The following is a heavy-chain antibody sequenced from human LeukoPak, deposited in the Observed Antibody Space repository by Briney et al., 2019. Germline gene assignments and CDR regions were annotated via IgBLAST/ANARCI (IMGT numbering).Heavy chain of an antibody. J-gene: IGHJ4*02. Sequence: PSETLSLTCAVSGGSISSGGYSWSWIRQPPGKGLEWIGYIYHSGSTYYNPSLKSRVTISVDRSKNQFSLKLSSVTAADTAVYYCARGVTTDPALDHWGQGTLVTVSS. V-gene: IGHV4-30-2*01. CDR2: IYHSGST. D-gene: IGHD4-17*01. CDR1: GGSISSGGYS. CDR3: ARGVTTDPALDH.